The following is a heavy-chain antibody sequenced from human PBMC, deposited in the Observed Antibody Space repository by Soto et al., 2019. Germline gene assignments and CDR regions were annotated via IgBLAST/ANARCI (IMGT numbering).Heavy chain of an antibody. J-gene: IGHJ6*02. V-gene: IGHV3-66*01. CDR2: IYSGGST. CDR1: GFTVSSNY. D-gene: IGHD3-10*01. CDR3: ARESVWFGDRWDGMDV. Sequence: EVQLVESGGGLVQPGGSLRLSCAASGFTVSSNYMSWVRQAPGKGLEWVSVIYSGGSTYYADSVKGRFTISRDNSKNTLYLQMNSLRAEDTAVYYCARESVWFGDRWDGMDVWGQGTTVTVSS.